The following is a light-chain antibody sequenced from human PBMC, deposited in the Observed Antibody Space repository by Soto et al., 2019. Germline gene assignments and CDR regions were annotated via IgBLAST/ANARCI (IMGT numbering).Light chain of an antibody. Sequence: DIQMTQSPSSLSVSVGDRVTITCRASQSIGGFLNWYQQKLGKAPKLLIYAASSLQSGVQSRFSGSGSGTDFTLTIRSLQPEDFATYYCQQSYSTPLTFGGGTKVDIK. V-gene: IGKV1-39*01. J-gene: IGKJ4*01. CDR1: QSIGGF. CDR3: QQSYSTPLT. CDR2: AAS.